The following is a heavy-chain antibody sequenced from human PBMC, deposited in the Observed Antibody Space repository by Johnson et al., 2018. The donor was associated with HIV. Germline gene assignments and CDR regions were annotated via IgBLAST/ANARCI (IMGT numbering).Heavy chain of an antibody. Sequence: QLVESGGGLVQPGGSLRLSCAASGFTFSTYDMHWVRQGTGKGLEWVSVIGTAGDTYYAGSVKGRFTISRDNAKNSLYLQMNSLRAEDTAVYYCATLFRGYSYGGDAFDIWGQGTMVTVSS. CDR2: IGTAGDT. CDR3: ATLFRGYSYGGDAFDI. J-gene: IGHJ3*02. CDR1: GFTFSTYD. D-gene: IGHD5-18*01. V-gene: IGHV3-13*01.